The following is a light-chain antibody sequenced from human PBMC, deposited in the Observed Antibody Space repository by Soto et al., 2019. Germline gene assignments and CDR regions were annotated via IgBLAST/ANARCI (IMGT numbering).Light chain of an antibody. CDR2: DVN. CDR1: SSDVGAYIF. CDR3: VSFAGGTYV. J-gene: IGLJ1*01. V-gene: IGLV2-8*01. Sequence: QSVLTQPPSASGSPGQSVTISCTGTSSDVGAYIFVSWYQQHPGKAPKLMVYDVNRRPPGVPDRFFGSKSGNTASLTASGLQAEDEADYYCVSFAGGTYVFGTGTKVT.